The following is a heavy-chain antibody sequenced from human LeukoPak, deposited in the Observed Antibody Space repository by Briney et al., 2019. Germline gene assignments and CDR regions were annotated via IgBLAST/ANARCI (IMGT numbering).Heavy chain of an antibody. CDR1: GGSISSYY. CDR3: ARDWVPYDFWSGYHYYYMDV. Sequence: PSETLSLTCTVSGGSISSYYWSWIRQPAGKGLEWIGRIYTSGSTNYNPSLKSRVTMSVDTSKNQFSLKLSSVTAADTAVYYCARDWVPYDFWSGYHYYYMDVWGKGTTVTVSS. D-gene: IGHD3-3*01. J-gene: IGHJ6*03. V-gene: IGHV4-4*07. CDR2: IYTSGST.